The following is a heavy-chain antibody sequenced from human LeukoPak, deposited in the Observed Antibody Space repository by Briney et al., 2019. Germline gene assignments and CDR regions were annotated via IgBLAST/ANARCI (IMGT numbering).Heavy chain of an antibody. J-gene: IGHJ4*02. V-gene: IGHV3-74*03. CDR3: AREGRVSGYDFDC. D-gene: IGHD5-12*01. Sequence: PGGSLRLSCAASGFTFSSYWLHWVRQAPGKGLVWVSRINSDGSSITYADSVKGRFTISRDNAKNTLYLQMNSLRVEDTAVYYCAREGRVSGYDFDCWGQGTPVTVSS. CDR1: GFTFSSYW. CDR2: INSDGSSI.